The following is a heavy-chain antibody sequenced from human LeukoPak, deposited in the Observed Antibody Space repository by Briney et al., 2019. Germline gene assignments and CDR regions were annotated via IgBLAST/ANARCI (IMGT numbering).Heavy chain of an antibody. Sequence: PSETLSLTCAVYGGSFSGYYWSWIRQPPGKGLEWIGEINHSGSTNYNPSLKSRVTISVDTSKNQFSLKLSSVTAADTAAYYCATSLTYFDYWGQGTLVTVSS. V-gene: IGHV4-34*01. J-gene: IGHJ4*02. CDR3: ATSLTYFDY. D-gene: IGHD2-21*02. CDR1: GGSFSGYY. CDR2: INHSGST.